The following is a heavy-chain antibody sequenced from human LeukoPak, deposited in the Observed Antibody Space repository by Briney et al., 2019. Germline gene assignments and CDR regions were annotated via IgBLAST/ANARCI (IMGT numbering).Heavy chain of an antibody. CDR2: INPNSGGT. Sequence: GASVKVSCKASGYTFTGYYMHWVRQAPGQGLEWMGWINPNSGGTNYAQKFQGRVTMTRDTSISTAYMELSRLRSDDTAVYYCARDLRAAAGQYYFDYWGQGTLVTASS. CDR1: GYTFTGYY. D-gene: IGHD6-13*01. V-gene: IGHV1-2*02. J-gene: IGHJ4*02. CDR3: ARDLRAAAGQYYFDY.